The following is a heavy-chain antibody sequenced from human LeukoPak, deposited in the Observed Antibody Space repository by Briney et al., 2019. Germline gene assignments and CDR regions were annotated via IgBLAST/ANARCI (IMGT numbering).Heavy chain of an antibody. J-gene: IGHJ4*02. CDR1: GGSISSGDYY. V-gene: IGHV4-30-4*08. CDR3: ARQTFWSGYTPSDY. Sequence: SRTLSLTCTVSGGSISSGDYYWSWIRQAPGKGLEWIGYIYYSGSTYYNPSLKSRVTISVDTSKNQFSLKLSSVTAADTAVYYCARQTFWSGYTPSDYWGQGTLVTVSS. D-gene: IGHD3-3*01. CDR2: IYYSGST.